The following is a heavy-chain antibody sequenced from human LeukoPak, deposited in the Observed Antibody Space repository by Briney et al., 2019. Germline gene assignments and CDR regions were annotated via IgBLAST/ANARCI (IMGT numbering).Heavy chain of an antibody. Sequence: SLNVSCKATGTTFSSYAISWVRQAPGHGLEWMGGIIPIFGTANYAQKFQGRVTITADESTRTAYMELSSLRSEDTAVYYCAREPEAEYCDFWSGYLDYWGQGTLVTPSS. CDR2: IIPIFGTA. CDR3: AREPEAEYCDFWSGYLDY. J-gene: IGHJ4*02. CDR1: GTTFSSYA. D-gene: IGHD3-3*01. V-gene: IGHV1-69*13.